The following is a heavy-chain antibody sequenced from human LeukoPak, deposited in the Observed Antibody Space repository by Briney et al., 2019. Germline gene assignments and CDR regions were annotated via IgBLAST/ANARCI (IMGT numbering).Heavy chain of an antibody. D-gene: IGHD2-8*02. Sequence: PSETLSLTCAVSGYSISSGYYWGWIRQPPGKGLEWIGSIYHSGGTYYNPSLKSRVTISVDTSKNQFSLKLSSVTAADTAVYYCARGLRDLILMGYYYYYYMDVWGKGTTVTVSS. V-gene: IGHV4-38-2*01. J-gene: IGHJ6*03. CDR2: IYHSGGT. CDR3: ARGLRDLILMGYYYYYYMDV. CDR1: GYSISSGYY.